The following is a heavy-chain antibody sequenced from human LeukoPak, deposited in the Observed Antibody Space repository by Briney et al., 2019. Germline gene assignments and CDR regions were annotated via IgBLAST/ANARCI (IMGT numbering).Heavy chain of an antibody. V-gene: IGHV3-23*01. J-gene: IGHJ4*02. Sequence: GGSLRLSCAASGFTFSSYAMSWVRQAPGKGLEWVSTISGSGGSTNYADSAKGRFTISRDNSKNTLHLPMNSLRAEDTAVYHCAKDRGSGWGIDYWGQGTLVTVSS. D-gene: IGHD6-19*01. CDR3: AKDRGSGWGIDY. CDR2: ISGSGGST. CDR1: GFTFSSYA.